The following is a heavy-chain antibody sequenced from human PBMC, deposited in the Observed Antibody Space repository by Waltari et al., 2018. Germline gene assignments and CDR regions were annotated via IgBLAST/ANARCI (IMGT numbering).Heavy chain of an antibody. D-gene: IGHD2-8*02. CDR3: VTLKPPGHYFYMDV. Sequence: EVQLVETGGALIQTGGSLRLSCAASGFTVGHNYMGWVRLAPGQGPEWVSSITPNDDTFYSDSVRGRFNILRDTSKNTLHLQMSFLRAEDTAVYYCVTLKPPGHYFYMDVWGKGTTVNVSS. J-gene: IGHJ6*03. CDR1: GFTVGHNY. V-gene: IGHV3-53*02. CDR2: ITPNDDT.